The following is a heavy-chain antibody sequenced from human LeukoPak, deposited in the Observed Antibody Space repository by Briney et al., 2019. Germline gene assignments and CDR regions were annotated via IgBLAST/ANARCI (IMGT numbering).Heavy chain of an antibody. CDR2: ITSDGTNT. Sequence: GGSLRLSCAASGFTFRSSWMHWVRQAPGKGLVWASRITSDGTNTNYAGSVKGRFTISRDSAKNTLYLEMNSLGAEDTAVYYCARISYDSSGYFDYWGQGTLVTVSS. J-gene: IGHJ4*02. CDR3: ARISYDSSGYFDY. D-gene: IGHD3-22*01. CDR1: GFTFRSSW. V-gene: IGHV3-74*01.